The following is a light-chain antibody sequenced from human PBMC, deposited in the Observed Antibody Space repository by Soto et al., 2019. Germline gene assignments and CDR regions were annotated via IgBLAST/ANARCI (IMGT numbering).Light chain of an antibody. CDR3: LQYGSLT. CDR1: QRISSW. V-gene: IGKV1-5*01. J-gene: IGKJ4*01. CDR2: DAS. Sequence: DIQMTQSPSTLSASVGDRVTITCRASQRISSWLAWYQQKPGKAPKLLIYDASSLESGVPSRFSGSGSGTAFTLTVSRLQPDDFATYYCLQYGSLTLGGGTKVEIK.